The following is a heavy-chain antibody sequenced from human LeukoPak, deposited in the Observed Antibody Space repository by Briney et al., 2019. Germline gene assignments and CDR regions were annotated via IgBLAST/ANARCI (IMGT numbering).Heavy chain of an antibody. Sequence: GGSLRLSCAASGFIFSSYGMSWVRQAPGKGLEWVSAISGSGGSTYYADSVKGRFTISRDNSKNTVYLQMNSLRVDDTAVYYCTRRDIVVVVSASDYWGQGTLVTVSS. CDR2: ISGSGGST. CDR1: GFIFSSYG. V-gene: IGHV3-23*01. CDR3: TRRDIVVVVSASDY. J-gene: IGHJ4*02. D-gene: IGHD2-15*01.